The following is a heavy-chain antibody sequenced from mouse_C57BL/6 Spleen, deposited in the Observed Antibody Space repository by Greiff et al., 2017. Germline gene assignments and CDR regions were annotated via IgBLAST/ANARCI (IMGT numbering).Heavy chain of an antibody. CDR3: ARDERYDYVAWFAY. J-gene: IGHJ3*01. V-gene: IGHV3-6*01. D-gene: IGHD2-4*01. CDR2: ISYDGSN. CDR1: GYSITSGYY. Sequence: EVQLQESGPGLVKPSQSLSLTCSVTGYSITSGYYWNWIRQFPGNKLEWMGYISYDGSNNYNPSLKNRISITRDTSKNQFFLKLNSVTTEDTATYYCARDERYDYVAWFAYWGQGTLVTVSA.